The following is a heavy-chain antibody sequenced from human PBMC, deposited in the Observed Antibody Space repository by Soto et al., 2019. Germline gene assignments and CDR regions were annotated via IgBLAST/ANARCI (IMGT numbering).Heavy chain of an antibody. V-gene: IGHV3-21*01. J-gene: IGHJ6*02. CDR1: GFTFSTYS. CDR3: ARYDSSGYYWPYYYYGMDV. D-gene: IGHD3-22*01. Sequence: PGGSLRLSCAPSGFTFSTYSMNWVRQAPGKGLKWVSSISSSSSYIYYADSVKGRFTISRDNAKNSLYLQMNSLRAEDTAVYYCARYDSSGYYWPYYYYGMDVWGQGTTVTVSS. CDR2: ISSSSSYI.